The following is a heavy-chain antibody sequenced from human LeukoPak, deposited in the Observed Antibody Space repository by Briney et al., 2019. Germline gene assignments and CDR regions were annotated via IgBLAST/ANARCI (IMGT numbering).Heavy chain of an antibody. J-gene: IGHJ5*02. CDR2: IYPIDSDT. CDR1: GYSFSNYW. CDR3: ARHAGLSREFCFDP. Sequence: GESLKISCKGSGYSFSNYWIAWVRQMPGKGLEWMGMIYPIDSDTTYSPSFQGQVTISADKSISTAYLQWSSLKASDSAMYYCARHAGLSREFCFDPWGQGTLVTVSS. V-gene: IGHV5-51*01. D-gene: IGHD3-10*01.